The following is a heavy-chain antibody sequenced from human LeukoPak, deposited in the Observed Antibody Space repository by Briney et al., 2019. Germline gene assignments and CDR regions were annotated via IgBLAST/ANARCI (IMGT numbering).Heavy chain of an antibody. J-gene: IGHJ4*02. V-gene: IGHV1-69*01. CDR1: GGTFSSYA. Sequence: SVTVSCKASGGTFSSYAISWVRQAPGQGLEWMGGIIPIFGTANYAQKFQGRVTITADESTSTAYMELSSLRSEDTAVYYCARDPSMSGSGSYYYFDYWGQGTLVTVSS. CDR3: ARDPSMSGSGSYYYFDY. CDR2: IIPIFGTA. D-gene: IGHD3-10*01.